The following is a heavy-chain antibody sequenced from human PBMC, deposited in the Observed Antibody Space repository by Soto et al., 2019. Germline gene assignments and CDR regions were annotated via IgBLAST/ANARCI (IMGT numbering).Heavy chain of an antibody. Sequence: PSETLSLTCTVSGGSISSGGSYWSWIRQHPGKGLEWIGYIYYSGSTYYNPSLKSRVTISVDTSKNQFSLKLSSVTAADTAIFYCARASGHIYATLHGPFDHWGQGALVTVSS. D-gene: IGHD2-8*01. V-gene: IGHV4-31*03. CDR1: GGSISSGGSY. J-gene: IGHJ4*02. CDR2: IYYSGST. CDR3: ARASGHIYATLHGPFDH.